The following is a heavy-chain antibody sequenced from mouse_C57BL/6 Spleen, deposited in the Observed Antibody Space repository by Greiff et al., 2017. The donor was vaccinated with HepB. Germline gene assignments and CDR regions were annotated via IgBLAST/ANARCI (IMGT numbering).Heavy chain of an antibody. CDR3: ARTIYYYGSLDY. D-gene: IGHD1-1*01. CDR1: GYAFSSSW. J-gene: IGHJ2*01. Sequence: QVQLKESGPELVKPGASVKISCKASGYAFSSSWMNWVKQRPGKGLEWIGRIYPGDGDTNYNGKFKGKATLTADKSSSTAYMQLSSLTSEDSAVYFCARTIYYYGSLDYWGQGTTLTVSS. V-gene: IGHV1-82*01. CDR2: IYPGDGDT.